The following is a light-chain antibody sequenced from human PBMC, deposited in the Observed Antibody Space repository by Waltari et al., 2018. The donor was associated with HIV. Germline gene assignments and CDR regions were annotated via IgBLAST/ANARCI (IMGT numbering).Light chain of an antibody. CDR3: SSYTTISILI. CDR1: TTDVGAYDY. CDR2: EVT. V-gene: IGLV2-14*01. Sequence: QSALTQPASVSGSPGQSITISCTGTTTDVGAYDYVSWYQQHPGKAPKLVIYEVTTRPSGVSNRFSGSKSGITASLTISGLQTEDEADYYCSSYTTISILIFGGGTKLTVL. J-gene: IGLJ2*01.